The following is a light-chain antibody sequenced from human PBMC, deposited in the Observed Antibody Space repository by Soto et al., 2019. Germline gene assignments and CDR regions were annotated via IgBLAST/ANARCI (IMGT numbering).Light chain of an antibody. CDR1: QSISSY. CDR3: PQSYSPAYT. CDR2: DAS. J-gene: IGKJ2*01. Sequence: DIQMTQSPSSLSASVGDRVTITCRASQSISSYLNRYQQKPGKAPQLLIYDASSLQSGVPSRFSGGRSGASLSLTFSWLATGRFATDDEPQSYSPAYTFGQGAEL. V-gene: IGKV1-39*01.